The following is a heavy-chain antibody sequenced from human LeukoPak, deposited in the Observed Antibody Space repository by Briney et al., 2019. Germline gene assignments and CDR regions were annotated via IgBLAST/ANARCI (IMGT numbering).Heavy chain of an antibody. V-gene: IGHV1-46*01. CDR1: GYTFTSYY. J-gene: IGHJ4*02. CDR3: ARGGVSYGYYY. CDR2: INPSSATT. D-gene: IGHD5-18*01. Sequence: ASVKVSCKASGYTFTSYYMHWVRQAPGQGLEWLGIINPSSATTSYAQKFQGRVTMTRDTSTSTVYMELSSLRSEDTAVYYCARGGVSYGYYYWGQGTLVTVSS.